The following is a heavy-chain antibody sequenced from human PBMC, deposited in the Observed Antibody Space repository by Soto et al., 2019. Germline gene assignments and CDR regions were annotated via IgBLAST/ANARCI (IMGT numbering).Heavy chain of an antibody. CDR1: GGSISSYY. CDR2: IYYSGST. CDR3: ARGGDFWSGYLNWFDP. J-gene: IGHJ5*02. D-gene: IGHD3-3*01. V-gene: IGHV4-59*01. Sequence: PSETLSLTCTVSGGSISSYYWSWIRQPPGKGLEWIGYIYYSGSTNYNPSLKSRVTISVDTSKNQFSLKLSSVTAADTAVYYCARGGDFWSGYLNWFDPWGQGTLVTVSS.